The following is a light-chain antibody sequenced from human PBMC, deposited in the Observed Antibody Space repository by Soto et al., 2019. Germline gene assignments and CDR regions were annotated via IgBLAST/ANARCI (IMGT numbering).Light chain of an antibody. CDR3: QQYGSSPT. V-gene: IGKV3-20*01. J-gene: IGKJ4*01. CDR1: QSVSSY. CDR2: GTS. Sequence: EIVLTQSPATLSLSPGERATLSCRASQSVSSYLAWYQHKPGQSPRLLIYGTSSRATGIPDRFSGSGSGTGFTLTIRRLEPEDSAVYYCQQYGSSPTFGGGTKVDIK.